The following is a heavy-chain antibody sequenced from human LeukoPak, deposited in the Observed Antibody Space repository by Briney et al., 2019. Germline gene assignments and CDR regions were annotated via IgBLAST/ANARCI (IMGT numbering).Heavy chain of an antibody. Sequence: GGSLRLSCAGSGCNIDSSCMHWVCQGPGEGLVWVSRINSDGSSTTYADSVKGRFTISRDNAKNTLYLQMNSRRAEDTALYYCARDRSYYGYYDSWGQGTLVTVSS. CDR1: GCNIDSSC. J-gene: IGHJ4*02. D-gene: IGHD1-26*01. V-gene: IGHV3-74*01. CDR2: INSDGSST. CDR3: ARDRSYYGYYDS.